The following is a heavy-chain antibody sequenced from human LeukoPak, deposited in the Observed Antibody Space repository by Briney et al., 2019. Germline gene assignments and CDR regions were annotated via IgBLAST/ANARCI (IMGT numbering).Heavy chain of an antibody. CDR3: ARDGDKRSAFDI. CDR2: INPNSGGT. Sequence: ASVKVSCKASGYTFTGYYMHWVRQAHGQGLEWMGWINPNSGGTNYAQKFQGRVTMTRDTSISTAYMELSRLRSDDTAVYYCARDGDKRSAFDIWGQGTMVTVSS. CDR1: GYTFTGYY. V-gene: IGHV1-2*02. D-gene: IGHD3-10*01. J-gene: IGHJ3*02.